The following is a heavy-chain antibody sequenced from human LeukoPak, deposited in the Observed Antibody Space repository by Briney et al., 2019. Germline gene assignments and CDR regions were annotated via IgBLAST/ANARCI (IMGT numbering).Heavy chain of an antibody. CDR3: AREFWVATAPGSWFDP. D-gene: IGHD3-16*01. CDR1: GVALCDGAYS. CDR2: IFNTGRT. Sequence: PSQSPSLTRAVSGVALCDGAYSCGWVRPPPGKGLEWSGYIFNTGRTNYNGFLKSRVTISVETSKNQFSLKLTSVTLADTAVYYCAREFWVATAPGSWFDPWGQGIPVTVSS. V-gene: IGHV4-30-2*01. J-gene: IGHJ5*02.